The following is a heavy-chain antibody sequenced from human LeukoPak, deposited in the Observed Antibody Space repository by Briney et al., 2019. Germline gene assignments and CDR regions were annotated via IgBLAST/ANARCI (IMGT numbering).Heavy chain of an antibody. CDR2: IGSSGLII. D-gene: IGHD5-24*01. J-gene: IGHJ5*02. CDR1: GFTFSNYW. V-gene: IGHV3-48*04. CDR3: ARVRMATVWFDP. Sequence: PGGSLRLSCAASGFTFSNYWMSWVRQAPGKGLEWVSYIGSSGLIIYYADSVKGRPTISRDNAKNSLYLQMNSLGAEDTALYHCARVRMATVWFDPWGQGTLVTVSS.